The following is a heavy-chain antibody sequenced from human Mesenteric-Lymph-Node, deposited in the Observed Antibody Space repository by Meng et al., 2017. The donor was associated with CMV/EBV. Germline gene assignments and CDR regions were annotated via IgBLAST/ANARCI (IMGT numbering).Heavy chain of an antibody. Sequence: GSLRLSCTVSDGSINTYYWTWIRQPPGKGLEWIGYTYYSGSTNYNPSLKSRVTISVDTSKNQFSLKLSSVTAADTAVYYCARGGVLMVYATRFDYWGQGTLVTVSS. CDR2: TYYSGST. D-gene: IGHD2-8*01. V-gene: IGHV4-59*01. CDR3: ARGGVLMVYATRFDY. J-gene: IGHJ4*02. CDR1: DGSINTYY.